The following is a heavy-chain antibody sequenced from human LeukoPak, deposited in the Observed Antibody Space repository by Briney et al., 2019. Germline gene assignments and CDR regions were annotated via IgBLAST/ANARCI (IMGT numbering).Heavy chain of an antibody. CDR3: ARVRSWNDFDY. J-gene: IGHJ4*02. CDR2: IYYSGST. Sequence: SETLSPTCTVSGGSISSYYWSWIRQPPGKGLEWIGYIYYSGSTYYNASLKSRVTISIDTSKNQFSLRLSSVTAADTAVYYCARVRSWNDFDYWGQGTLVTVSS. V-gene: IGHV4-59*01. D-gene: IGHD1-1*01. CDR1: GGSISSYY.